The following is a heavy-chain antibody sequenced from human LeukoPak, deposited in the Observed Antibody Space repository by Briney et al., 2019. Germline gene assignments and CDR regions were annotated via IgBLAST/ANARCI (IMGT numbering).Heavy chain of an antibody. V-gene: IGHV1-18*01. D-gene: IGHD6-19*01. Sequence: ASVKVSCKASGYSFTTYGISWVRQAPGQGLEWMGWISTYKADTDYAQKFQGRVTMTTDTSTSTVYMELRSLRSDDTAAYYCARHRGWLVRGHYFDYWGQGTLVTVSS. CDR1: GYSFTTYG. J-gene: IGHJ4*02. CDR3: ARHRGWLVRGHYFDY. CDR2: ISTYKADT.